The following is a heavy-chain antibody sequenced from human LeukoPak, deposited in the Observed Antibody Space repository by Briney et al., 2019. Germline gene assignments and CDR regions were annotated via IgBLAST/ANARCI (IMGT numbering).Heavy chain of an antibody. CDR1: GGSISSGVYY. V-gene: IGHV4-30-4*01. D-gene: IGHD2-2*01. J-gene: IGHJ4*02. CDR2: IYYSGST. Sequence: SETLSLTCTVSGGSISSGVYYWSWIRQPPGKGLEWIGYIYYSGSTYYNASLKSRVTISVDTSKNQFSLKLTSVTAADTAVYYCARSRPAAYMYYFDYWGQGTQVTVSS. CDR3: ARSRPAAYMYYFDY.